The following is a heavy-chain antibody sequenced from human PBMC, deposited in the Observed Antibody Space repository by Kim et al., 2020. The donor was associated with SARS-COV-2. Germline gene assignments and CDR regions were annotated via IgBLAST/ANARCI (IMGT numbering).Heavy chain of an antibody. CDR1: GFTFSSYW. J-gene: IGHJ4*02. CDR3: ARDRRITMIVVVDY. CDR2: IKYDGSEK. D-gene: IGHD3-22*01. V-gene: IGHV3-7*01. Sequence: GGSLRLSCAASGFTFSSYWMSWVRQAPGKGLEWVANIKYDGSEKYYVDSVKGRFTISRDNAKNSLYLQMNSLRAEDTAVYYCARDRRITMIVVVDYWGQGALVTVSS.